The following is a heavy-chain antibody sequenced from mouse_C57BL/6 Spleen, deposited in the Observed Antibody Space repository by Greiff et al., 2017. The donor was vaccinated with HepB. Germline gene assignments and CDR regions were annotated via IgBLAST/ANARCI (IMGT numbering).Heavy chain of an antibody. CDR2: INPSNGGT. Sequence: QVQLQQPGTELVKPGASVKLSCKASGYTFTSYWMHWVKQRPGQGLEWIGNINPSNGGTNYNEKFKSKATLTVDKSSSTAYMQLSSLTSEDSAVYYWARRGASTVVATGAMDYWGQGTSVTVSS. J-gene: IGHJ4*01. D-gene: IGHD1-1*01. CDR3: ARRGASTVVATGAMDY. CDR1: GYTFTSYW. V-gene: IGHV1-53*01.